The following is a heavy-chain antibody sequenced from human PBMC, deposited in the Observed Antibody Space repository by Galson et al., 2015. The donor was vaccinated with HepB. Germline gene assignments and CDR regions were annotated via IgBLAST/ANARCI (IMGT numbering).Heavy chain of an antibody. CDR2: ISYDGSNK. J-gene: IGHJ5*02. D-gene: IGHD2-2*02. Sequence: SLRLSCAASGFTFSSYGMHWVRQAPGKGLEWVAVISYDGSNKYYADSVKGRFTISRDNSKNTLYLQMNSLRAEDTAVYYCARGGGRCSSTSCYTRRENWFDPWGQGTLVTVSS. CDR1: GFTFSSYG. V-gene: IGHV3-30*03. CDR3: ARGGGRCSSTSCYTRRENWFDP.